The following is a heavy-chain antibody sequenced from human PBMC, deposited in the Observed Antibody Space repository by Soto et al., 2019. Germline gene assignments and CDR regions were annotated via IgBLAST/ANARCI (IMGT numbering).Heavy chain of an antibody. CDR3: ARVGRMVRGVYAFDI. V-gene: IGHV3-33*01. Sequence: GGSLRLSCAASGFTFSSYGMHWVRQAPGKGLEWVAVIWYDGSNKYYADSVKGRFTISRDNSKNTLYLQMNSLRAEDTAVDYCARVGRMVRGVYAFDIWGQGTMVTVSS. CDR1: GFTFSSYG. J-gene: IGHJ3*02. D-gene: IGHD3-10*01. CDR2: IWYDGSNK.